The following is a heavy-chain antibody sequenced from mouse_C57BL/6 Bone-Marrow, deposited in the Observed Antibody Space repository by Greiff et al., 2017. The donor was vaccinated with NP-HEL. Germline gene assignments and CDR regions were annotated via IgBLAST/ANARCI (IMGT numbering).Heavy chain of an antibody. J-gene: IGHJ2*01. Sequence: QVQLQQSGAELARPGASVKLSCKASGYTFTSYGISWVKQRTGQGLEWIGEIYPRSGNTYYNEKFKGKATLTADKSSSTAYMELRSLTSEDSAVYFCARSPFTTVVATYYFDYWGQGTTLTVSS. D-gene: IGHD1-1*01. V-gene: IGHV1-81*01. CDR3: ARSPFTTVVATYYFDY. CDR2: IYPRSGNT. CDR1: GYTFTSYG.